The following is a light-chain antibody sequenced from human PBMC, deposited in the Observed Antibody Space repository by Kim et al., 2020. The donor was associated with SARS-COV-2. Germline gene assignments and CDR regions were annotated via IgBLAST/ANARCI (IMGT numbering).Light chain of an antibody. V-gene: IGKV1-12*01. CDR1: QGLGSW. CDR2: AAS. Sequence: ASVGDRVTITCRASQGLGSWLAWYQQKPGKPPNLLIYAASRLQDGVPSRFSASESGTDFTLTITSVQPEDFATYLCQQAKAFPITFGQGTRLEIK. CDR3: QQAKAFPIT. J-gene: IGKJ5*01.